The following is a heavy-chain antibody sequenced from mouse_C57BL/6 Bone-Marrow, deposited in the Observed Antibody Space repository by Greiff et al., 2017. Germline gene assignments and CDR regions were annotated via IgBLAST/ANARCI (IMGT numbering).Heavy chain of an antibody. CDR2: IYPGSGST. CDR1: GYTFTSYW. V-gene: IGHV1-55*01. D-gene: IGHD1-1*01. J-gene: IGHJ2*01. Sequence: VQLQQPGAELVKPGASVKMSCKASGYTFTSYWITWVKQRPGQGLEWIGDIYPGSGSTNYNEKFKSKATLTVDTSSSTAYMQLSSLTSEDSAVYYCARRGTNYGSSSDYWGQGTTLTVSS. CDR3: ARRGTNYGSSSDY.